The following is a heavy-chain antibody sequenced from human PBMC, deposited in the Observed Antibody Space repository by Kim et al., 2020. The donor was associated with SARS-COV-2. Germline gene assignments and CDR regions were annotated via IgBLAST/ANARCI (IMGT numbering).Heavy chain of an antibody. CDR3: ARRGYGDYVRAFDI. CDR1: GFTFSSYE. CDR2: ISSSGSTI. D-gene: IGHD4-17*01. V-gene: IGHV3-48*03. Sequence: GGSLRLSCAASGFTFSSYEMNWVRQAPGKGLEWVSYISSSGSTIYYADSVKGRFTITRDNAKNSLYLQMNSLRAEDTAVYYCARRGYGDYVRAFDIWGQGAIVTLSS. J-gene: IGHJ3*02.